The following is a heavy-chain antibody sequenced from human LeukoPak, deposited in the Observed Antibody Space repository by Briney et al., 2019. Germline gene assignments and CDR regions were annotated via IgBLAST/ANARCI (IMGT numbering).Heavy chain of an antibody. CDR1: GGSFSGYY. V-gene: IGHV4-34*01. Sequence: SETLSLTCAVYGGSFSGYYWSWIRQPPGKGLEWIGEINHSGSANYNPSLKSRVTISVDTSKNQFSLKLSSVTAADTAVYYCASRPASSWPGYWGQGTLVTVSS. CDR3: ASRPASSWPGY. CDR2: INHSGSA. J-gene: IGHJ4*02. D-gene: IGHD6-13*01.